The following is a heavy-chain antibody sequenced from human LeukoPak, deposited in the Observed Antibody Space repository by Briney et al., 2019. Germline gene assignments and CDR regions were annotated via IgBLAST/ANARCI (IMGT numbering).Heavy chain of an antibody. J-gene: IGHJ4*02. Sequence: GGSLRLSCAASGFTFSSYWMHWVRQVPGKGLVWVARINPGGSSITYADSVKGRFTISRDNSKNTLYLQMNSLRAEDTAVYYCAKEEGYYGSGSYYSGVPYYFDYWGQGTLVTVSS. D-gene: IGHD3-10*01. CDR1: GFTFSSYW. CDR3: AKEEGYYGSGSYYSGVPYYFDY. CDR2: INPGGSSI. V-gene: IGHV3-74*01.